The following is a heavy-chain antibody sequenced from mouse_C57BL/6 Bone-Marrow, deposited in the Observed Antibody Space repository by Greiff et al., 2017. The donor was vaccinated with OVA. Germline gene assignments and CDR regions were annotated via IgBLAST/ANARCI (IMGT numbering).Heavy chain of an antibody. J-gene: IGHJ3*01. CDR3: ARDGYYLAY. D-gene: IGHD2-3*01. CDR1: GFTFSDYY. V-gene: IGHV5-12*01. Sequence: EVMLVESGGGLVQPGGSLKLSCAASGFTFSDYYMYWVRQTPEKRLEWVAYISNGGGSTYYPDTVKGRFTISRDNAKNTLYLQMSRLKSEDTAMYYCARDGYYLAYWGQGTLVTVSA. CDR2: ISNGGGST.